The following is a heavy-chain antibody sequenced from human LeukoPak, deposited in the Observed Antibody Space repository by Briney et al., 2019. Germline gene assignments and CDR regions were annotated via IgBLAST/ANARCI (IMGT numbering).Heavy chain of an antibody. CDR3: ASTGVTGTTSPNAFDI. J-gene: IGHJ3*02. D-gene: IGHD1-1*01. Sequence: GESLKISCKGSGYSFTSYWISWVRQMPGKGLEWMGRIDPSDSYTNYSPFFQGHVTISADKSISTAYLQWSSLKASDTAMYYCASTGVTGTTSPNAFDIWGQGIMVTVSS. V-gene: IGHV5-10-1*01. CDR1: GYSFTSYW. CDR2: IDPSDSYT.